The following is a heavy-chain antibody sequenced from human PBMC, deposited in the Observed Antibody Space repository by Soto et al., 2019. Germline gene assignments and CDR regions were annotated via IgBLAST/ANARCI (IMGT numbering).Heavy chain of an antibody. CDR3: ARVRYTDNWHGLIDF. D-gene: IGHD1-26*01. V-gene: IGHV4-30-2*01. Sequence: SETLSLTCVVSGGSVASGGHSWSWIRQAPGKGLEWVGSVYHSQYAYYIPSLRSRVAISMDRAKNQFSLHLSSVTAEDTAVYFCARVRYTDNWHGLIDFWGLGTLVTVSS. CDR2: VYHSQYA. J-gene: IGHJ4*02. CDR1: GGSVASGGHS.